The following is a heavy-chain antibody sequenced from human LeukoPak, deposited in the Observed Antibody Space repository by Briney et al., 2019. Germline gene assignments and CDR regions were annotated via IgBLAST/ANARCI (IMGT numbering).Heavy chain of an antibody. V-gene: IGHV4-39*01. CDR2: IYYTGTT. CDR1: GGSISSAAYY. D-gene: IGHD6-13*01. Sequence: PSETLSLTCTVSGGSISSAAYYWGWVRQPPAKGLDWIGSIYYTGTTYYSPSLQTRAPLSFDTSKNQFSLKLTSVTATDTAVYFCARRPIAAGNNWFDPWGQGTLVTVSS. J-gene: IGHJ5*02. CDR3: ARRPIAAGNNWFDP.